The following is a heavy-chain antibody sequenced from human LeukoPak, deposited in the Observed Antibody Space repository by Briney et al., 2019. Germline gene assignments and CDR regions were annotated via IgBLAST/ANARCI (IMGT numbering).Heavy chain of an antibody. D-gene: IGHD3-22*01. CDR3: AKDASGYYYTSGLVDF. V-gene: IGHV3-30-3*01. J-gene: IGHJ4*02. CDR1: GFTFSSYG. Sequence: GSLRLSCAASGFTFSSYGMHWVRQAPGKGLEWVAVISYDGSNKYYADSVKGRFTISRDNSKNTLYLQMHSLRADDTAVYYCAKDASGYYYTSGLVDFWGRGTLLIVSS. CDR2: ISYDGSNK.